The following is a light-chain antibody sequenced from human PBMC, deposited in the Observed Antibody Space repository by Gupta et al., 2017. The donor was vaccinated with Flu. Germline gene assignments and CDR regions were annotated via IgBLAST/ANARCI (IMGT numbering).Light chain of an antibody. CDR1: SSNIGAGFD. J-gene: IGLJ2*01. V-gene: IGLV1-40*01. CDR3: QSYDSSLSGSDVI. CDR2: GNS. Sequence: QSVLTQPPSVSGAPGQRVTIPCTGSSSNIGAGFDVNWYQQLPGTAPKLLIYGNSNRPSGVSDRFSGSKSGASASLAITGLQAEDEADFYCQSYDSSLSGSDVIFGGGTKLTGL.